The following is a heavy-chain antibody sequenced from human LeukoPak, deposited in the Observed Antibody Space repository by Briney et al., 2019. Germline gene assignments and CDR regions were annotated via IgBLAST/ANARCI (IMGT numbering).Heavy chain of an antibody. Sequence: PSETLSLTCVVSGDSFSSHYWTWIRQSPGKGLEWIGYISYIGSTNYNPSLKSRVTISIDTSKNQFSLKMRCVTAADKAVYYCARDLVTVTKGFDIWGQGTMVSVSA. D-gene: IGHD4-17*01. CDR3: ARDLVTVTKGFDI. V-gene: IGHV4-59*11. CDR1: GDSFSSHY. J-gene: IGHJ3*02. CDR2: ISYIGST.